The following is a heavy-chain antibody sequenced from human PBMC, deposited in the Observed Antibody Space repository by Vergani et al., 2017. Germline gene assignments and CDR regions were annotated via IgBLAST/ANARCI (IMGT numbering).Heavy chain of an antibody. Sequence: QVQLVQSGAEVKKPGSSVKVSCKASGGTLSSYAISWVRQAPGQGLEWMGGIIPIFGTANYAQKFQGRVTITADESTSTAYMELSSLRSEDTAVYYCAREGRRVIAIHEWYFDLWGRGTLVTVSS. CDR2: IIPIFGTA. CDR1: GGTLSSYA. V-gene: IGHV1-69*01. J-gene: IGHJ2*01. D-gene: IGHD2-21*01. CDR3: AREGRRVIAIHEWYFDL.